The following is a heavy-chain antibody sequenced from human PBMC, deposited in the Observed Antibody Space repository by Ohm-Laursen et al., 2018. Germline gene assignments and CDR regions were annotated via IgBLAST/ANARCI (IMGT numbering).Heavy chain of an antibody. CDR3: ARDGASGRMNLAATDY. CDR2: IKYDGTEK. CDR1: GFTFSSYW. D-gene: IGHD4/OR15-4a*01. J-gene: IGHJ4*02. Sequence: GSLRLSCAASGFTFSSYWMSWVRQAPGKGLEWVANIKYDGTEKYYVDSVKGRFTISRDNAKNSLYLQMNSLRAEDTAVYYCARDGASGRMNLAATDYWGQGTLVAVSS. V-gene: IGHV3-7*01.